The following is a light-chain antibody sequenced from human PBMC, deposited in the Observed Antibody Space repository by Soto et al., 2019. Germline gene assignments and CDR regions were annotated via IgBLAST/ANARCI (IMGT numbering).Light chain of an antibody. CDR1: QGIRNY. V-gene: IGKV1-27*01. Sequence: DIEMTQYPSSLSASLGDTVTITCGASQGIRNYLAWYQQKPGKAPKLLIYAASTLQSGVPSRFSGSGSGTDFTLTIRSLQTEDVATYYCQRCDNARRITFGHGTRLEIK. CDR3: QRCDNARRIT. CDR2: AAS. J-gene: IGKJ5*01.